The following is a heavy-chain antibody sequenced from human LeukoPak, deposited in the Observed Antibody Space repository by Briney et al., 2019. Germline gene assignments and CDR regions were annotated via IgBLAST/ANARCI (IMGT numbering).Heavy chain of an antibody. V-gene: IGHV3-23*05. Sequence: PGGSLRLSCAASGFTFSRYDLSWVRQAPGKGLECVSTISRTVTTTYYADSVKGRFTISRDNAKNSLYPQMNSLRAEDTAVYYCASSSNRAGGYWGQGTLVTVSS. D-gene: IGHD2-2*01. J-gene: IGHJ4*02. CDR2: ISRTVTTT. CDR1: GFTFSRYD. CDR3: ASSSNRAGGY.